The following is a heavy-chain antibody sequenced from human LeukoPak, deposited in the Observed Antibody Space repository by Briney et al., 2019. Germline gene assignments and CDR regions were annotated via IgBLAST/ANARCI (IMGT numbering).Heavy chain of an antibody. D-gene: IGHD3-9*01. CDR1: GFTFSSYA. CDR2: ISYGGSNK. V-gene: IGHV3-30*04. J-gene: IGHJ4*02. Sequence: GGSLRLSCAASGFTFSSYAMHWVRQAPGKGLEWVAVISYGGSNKYYADSVKGRFTISRDNSKNTLYLQMNSLRAEDTAVYYCASDYDILTGYSITSGFDYWGQGTLVTVSS. CDR3: ASDYDILTGYSITSGFDY.